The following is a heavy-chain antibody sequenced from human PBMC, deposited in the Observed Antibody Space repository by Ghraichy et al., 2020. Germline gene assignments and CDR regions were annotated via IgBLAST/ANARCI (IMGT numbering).Heavy chain of an antibody. D-gene: IGHD2-2*01. CDR3: ARDIVVVPAAMRYYYYGMDV. J-gene: IGHJ6*02. V-gene: IGHV3-48*03. CDR2: ISSSGSTI. Sequence: GGSLRLSCAASGFTFSSYEMNWVRQAPGKGLEWVSYISSSGSTIYYADSVKGRFTISRDNAKNSLYLQMNSLRAEDMAVYYCARDIVVVPAAMRYYYYGMDVWGQGTTVTVSS. CDR1: GFTFSSYE.